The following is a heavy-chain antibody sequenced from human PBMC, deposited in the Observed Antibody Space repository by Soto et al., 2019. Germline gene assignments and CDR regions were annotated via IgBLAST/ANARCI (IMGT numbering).Heavy chain of an antibody. CDR1: GYTFTSYD. J-gene: IGHJ5*02. Sequence: ASVKVSCKTSGYTFTSYDINWVRQATGQGLEWMGWMNPSSDNSAYAQKFQGRITMTRDISIGTAYMELSSPTSDDTAVYYCARGFYDFGVPWGQGTLVTVSS. CDR2: MNPSSDNS. CDR3: ARGFYDFGVP. D-gene: IGHD3-3*01. V-gene: IGHV1-8*01.